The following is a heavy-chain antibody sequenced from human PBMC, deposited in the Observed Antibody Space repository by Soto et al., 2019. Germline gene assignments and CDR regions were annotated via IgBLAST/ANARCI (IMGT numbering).Heavy chain of an antibody. V-gene: IGHV3-74*01. CDR2: ISGDGSST. CDR3: ARVYGMDV. Sequence: EVQLVESGGGLVQPGESLRLSCAASGFAFSSYWMYWVRQAPGKGLKWVSRISGDGSSTSYADSVKGRFTISRDNAKNTLYLQMNSLRAEATAVYYCARVYGMDVWGQGTTVTVSS. J-gene: IGHJ6*02. CDR1: GFAFSSYW.